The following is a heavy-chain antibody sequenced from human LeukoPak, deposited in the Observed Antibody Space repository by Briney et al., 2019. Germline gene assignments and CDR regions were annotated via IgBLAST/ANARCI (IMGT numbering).Heavy chain of an antibody. CDR1: GFSFNSDW. Sequence: PGGSLRLSCAASGFSFNSDWTDWVRQAPGKGLEWVANIKHDESEKNYLDSVKGRFTISRDNAKNSLYLQMNSLRAEDTAVYYCARESPYYYDSSDAFDIWGQGTMVTVSS. V-gene: IGHV3-7*03. J-gene: IGHJ3*02. D-gene: IGHD3-22*01. CDR2: IKHDESEK. CDR3: ARESPYYYDSSDAFDI.